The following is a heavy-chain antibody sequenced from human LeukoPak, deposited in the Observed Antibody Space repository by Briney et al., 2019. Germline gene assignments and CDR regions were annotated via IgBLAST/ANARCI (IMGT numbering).Heavy chain of an antibody. D-gene: IGHD5-18*01. CDR2: IYYSGST. Sequence: SQTLSLTCTVSGDSISSGSFYWSWIRQAAGKGLEWIGYIYYSGSTNYNPSLKSRVTISVDTSKNQFSLKLSSVTTADTAVYYCARGGYYYYYYYMDVWGKGTTVTISS. J-gene: IGHJ6*03. V-gene: IGHV4-61*10. CDR1: GDSISSGSFY. CDR3: ARGGYYYYYYYMDV.